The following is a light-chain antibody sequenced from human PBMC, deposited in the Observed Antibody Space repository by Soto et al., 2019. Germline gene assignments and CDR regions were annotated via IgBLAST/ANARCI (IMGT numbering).Light chain of an antibody. CDR1: QSVSSSY. J-gene: IGKJ1*01. CDR3: QQYGVSPRT. V-gene: IGKV3-20*01. CDR2: GAS. Sequence: VMTQSPATLSVSPGERATLSCRASQSVSSSYLAWYQQRPGQAPRLLIYGASSRATGIPDRFSGSGSGTDFSLTISRLEPEDFAVYYCQQYGVSPRTFGQGTKVDI.